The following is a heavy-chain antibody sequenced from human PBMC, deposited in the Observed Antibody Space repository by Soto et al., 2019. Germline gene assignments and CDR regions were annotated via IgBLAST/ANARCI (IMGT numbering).Heavy chain of an antibody. CDR1: GDSVSSNSGP. CDR2: TYYKSKWYN. D-gene: IGHD5-18*01. V-gene: IGHV6-1*01. J-gene: IGHJ4*02. CDR3: ARGSKASDTAMDY. Sequence: QVQLQQSGPGLVKPSQNLSLTCAISGDSVSSNSGPWNWIRQSPSRGLEWLGRTYYKSKWYNNYAVSVKSRIXXNXHXSKNQFSLHLNSVTPEDTAVYYCARGSKASDTAMDYWGQGTLVTVSS.